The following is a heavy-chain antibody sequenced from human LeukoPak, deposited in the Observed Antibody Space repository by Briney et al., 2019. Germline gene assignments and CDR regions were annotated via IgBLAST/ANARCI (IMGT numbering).Heavy chain of an antibody. CDR1: GFTFSNYA. D-gene: IGHD3-10*01. V-gene: IGHV3-23*01. J-gene: IGHJ2*01. CDR3: ARVGPLATRSAGHYYFDL. CDR2: VSDKGDAT. Sequence: GGSLRLSCAASGFTFSNYAMSWVRRAPGKGLEWFSAVSDKGDATAHADSVKGRFTISRDNAKNTLSLLMNILRAEDTAVYYCARVGPLATRSAGHYYFDLWGRGTLVTVSS.